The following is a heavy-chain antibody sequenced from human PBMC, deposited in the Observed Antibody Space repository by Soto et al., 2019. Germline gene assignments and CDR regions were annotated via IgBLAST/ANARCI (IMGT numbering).Heavy chain of an antibody. J-gene: IGHJ5*02. CDR3: AHHTPQLDNENDLREFDP. CDR1: GFSLSTSGVG. D-gene: IGHD1-20*01. V-gene: IGHV2-5*02. CDR2: IYWDDDK. Sequence: QITLKESGPTLVKPTQTLTLTCTFSGFSLSTSGVGVGWIRQPPGKALEWLALIYWDDDKRYSPSLKSRLTITKDNSKNQVVLTITNMDPVDKATYYCAHHTPQLDNENDLREFDPWGEGTLVTVSS.